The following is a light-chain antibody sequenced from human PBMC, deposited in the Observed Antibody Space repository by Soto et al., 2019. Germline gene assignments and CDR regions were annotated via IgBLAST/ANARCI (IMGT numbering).Light chain of an antibody. CDR3: QLSNYWPLT. CDR2: GAS. J-gene: IGKJ1*01. Sequence: VFSKSLVTLSVTPRERATLSCRASQSVSSSSLAWYQQKPGQAPRLLIYGASSRATGIPDRFSGTGSGTEFTLTICSLQSEDFALYYCQLSNYWPLTFGQG. CDR1: QSVSSS. V-gene: IGKV3D-15*01.